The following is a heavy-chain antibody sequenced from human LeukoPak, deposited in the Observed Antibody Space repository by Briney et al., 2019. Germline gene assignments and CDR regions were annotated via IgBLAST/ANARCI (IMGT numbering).Heavy chain of an antibody. CDR3: TTDLYVPATIGWYNWFDP. CDR2: IKSKTDGGTT. D-gene: IGHD2-2*01. V-gene: IGHV3-15*01. Sequence: GGSLRLSCAASGFTFSNAWMSWVRQAPGKGLEWVGRIKSKTDGGTTDYAAPVKGRFTISRDDSKNTLYLQMNSLKTEDTAVYYCTTDLYVPATIGWYNWFDPWGQGTLVTVSS. J-gene: IGHJ5*02. CDR1: GFTFSNAW.